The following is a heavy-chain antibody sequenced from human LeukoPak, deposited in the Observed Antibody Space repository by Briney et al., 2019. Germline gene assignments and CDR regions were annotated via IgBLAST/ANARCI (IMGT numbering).Heavy chain of an antibody. J-gene: IGHJ6*03. Sequence: ETLSLTCTVSGGSISSYYRSWIRQPPGKGLEWIGYIYYSGSTNYNPSLKSRVTISVDTSKNHFSLKLSSVTAADTAVYYCARGEYSYGLYYYYYMDVWGKGTTVTVSS. CDR2: IYYSGST. D-gene: IGHD5-18*01. CDR1: GGSISSYY. V-gene: IGHV4-59*01. CDR3: ARGEYSYGLYYYYYMDV.